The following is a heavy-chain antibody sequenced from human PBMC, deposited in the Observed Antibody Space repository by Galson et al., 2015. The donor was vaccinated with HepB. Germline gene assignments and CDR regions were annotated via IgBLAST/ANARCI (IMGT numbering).Heavy chain of an antibody. D-gene: IGHD3-22*01. J-gene: IGHJ4*02. CDR3: ARDKGGDSSGYYDY. V-gene: IGHV3-21*01. CDR1: GFTFSSYS. CDR2: ISSSSSYI. Sequence: SLRLSCAASGFTFSSYSMNWVRQAPGKGLEWVSSISSSSSYIYYADSVKGRFTISRDNAKNSLYLQMNSLRAEDTAVYYCARDKGGDSSGYYDYWGQGTLVTVSS.